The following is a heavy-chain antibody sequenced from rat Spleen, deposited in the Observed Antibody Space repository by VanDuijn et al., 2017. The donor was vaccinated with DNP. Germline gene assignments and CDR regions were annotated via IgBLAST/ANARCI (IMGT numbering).Heavy chain of an antibody. CDR1: GFTFSNYG. D-gene: IGHD1-11*01. Sequence: EVQLVESGGNLVQPGRSLKLSCVASGFTFSNYGMAWVRQAPTKGLEWVASIITGGSKTYYRDSVKGRFTISRDNGKNTQYLQMDSLRSEDTATYYCTTDFERGYWGQGVMVTVSS. CDR3: TTDFERGY. J-gene: IGHJ2*01. V-gene: IGHV5S13*01. CDR2: IITGGSKT.